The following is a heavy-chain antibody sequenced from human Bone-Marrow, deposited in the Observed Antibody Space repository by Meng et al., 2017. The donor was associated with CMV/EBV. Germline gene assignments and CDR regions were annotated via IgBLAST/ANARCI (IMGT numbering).Heavy chain of an antibody. D-gene: IGHD6-6*01. CDR3: ARLGGSSPGRSSGFDP. CDR1: GGSVSSGSYY. CDR2: ISSSSSYI. V-gene: IGHV3-21*01. Sequence: ETLSLTCTVSGGSVSSGSYYWSWIRQPPGKGLEWVSSISSSSSYIYYADSVKGRFTISRDNAKNSLYLQMNSLRAEDTAVYYCARLGGSSPGRSSGFDPWGQGTLVTVSS. J-gene: IGHJ5*02.